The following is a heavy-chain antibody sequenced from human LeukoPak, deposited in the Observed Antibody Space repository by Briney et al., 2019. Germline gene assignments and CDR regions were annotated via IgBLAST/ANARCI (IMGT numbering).Heavy chain of an antibody. J-gene: IGHJ4*02. CDR1: GYTFTSYG. Sequence: ASVKVSCKASGYTFTSYGISWVRQAPGQGLEWMGWISAHNGNTNYAQKLQGRVTMTTDTSTSTAYMELRSLRSDDTAVYYCARARYCSGGACYSGCFDYWGQGTLVTVSS. CDR2: ISAHNGNT. V-gene: IGHV1-18*01. D-gene: IGHD2-15*01. CDR3: ARARYCSGGACYSGCFDY.